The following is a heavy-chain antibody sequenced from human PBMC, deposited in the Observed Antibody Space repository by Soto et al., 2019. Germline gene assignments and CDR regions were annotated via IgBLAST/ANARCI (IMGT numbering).Heavy chain of an antibody. Sequence: LSLTCTVSGGSIRSYSWSWIRQPPGKGLEWIGYIYYSGSTNYNPSLKSRVTISVDTSKNQFSLKLSSVTAADTAVYYCARGCVYGDHFDYWGQGTLVTVSS. CDR1: GGSIRSYS. J-gene: IGHJ4*02. V-gene: IGHV4-59*01. CDR2: IYYSGST. D-gene: IGHD4-17*01. CDR3: ARGCVYGDHFDY.